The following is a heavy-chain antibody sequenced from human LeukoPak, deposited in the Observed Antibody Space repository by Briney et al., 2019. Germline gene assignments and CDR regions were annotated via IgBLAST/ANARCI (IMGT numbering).Heavy chain of an antibody. D-gene: IGHD5-12*01. J-gene: IGHJ4*02. CDR2: IYPGDSDT. Sequence: EESLKISCKGSGYSFTSYWIGWVRQMPGKGLEWMGIIYPGDSDTRYSPSFQGQVTISADKSISTAYLQWSSLKASDTAMYYCARHIRGYSGYGPGLYYFDCWGQGTLVTVSS. V-gene: IGHV5-51*01. CDR1: GYSFTSYW. CDR3: ARHIRGYSGYGPGLYYFDC.